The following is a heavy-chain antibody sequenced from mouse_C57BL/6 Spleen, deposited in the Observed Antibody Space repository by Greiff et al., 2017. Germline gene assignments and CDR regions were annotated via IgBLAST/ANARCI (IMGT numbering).Heavy chain of an antibody. D-gene: IGHD2-4*01. V-gene: IGHV1-52*01. CDR1: GYTFTSYW. CDR3: ARWDYGRYYFDY. CDR2: IDPSDSET. Sequence: VQLQQPGAELVRPGSSVKLSCKASGYTFTSYWMHWVKQRPIQGLEWIGNIDPSDSETHYNQKFKDKATLTVDKSSSTAYMQLSSLTSEDSAVYYCARWDYGRYYFDYWGQGTTLTVSS. J-gene: IGHJ2*01.